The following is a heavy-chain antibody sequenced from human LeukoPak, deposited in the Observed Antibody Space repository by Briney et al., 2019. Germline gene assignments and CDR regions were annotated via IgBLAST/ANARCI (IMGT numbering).Heavy chain of an antibody. CDR3: ARSDGYCAGGSCSPDY. J-gene: IGHJ4*02. CDR1: GGSLSGYY. Sequence: PSETLSLTCAVYGGSLSGYYWSWIRQPPGKGLEWIGEINHSGSTNYNPSLKSRVTISVDTSKNQFSLKLSSVTAADTAVYYCARSDGYCAGGSCSPDYWGQGTLVTVSS. V-gene: IGHV4-34*01. D-gene: IGHD2-8*02. CDR2: INHSGST.